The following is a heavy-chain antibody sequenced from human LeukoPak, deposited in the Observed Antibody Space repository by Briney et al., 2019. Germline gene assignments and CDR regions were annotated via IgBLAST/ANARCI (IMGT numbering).Heavy chain of an antibody. V-gene: IGHV3-43*02. Sequence: PGGSLRLSCAASGFTFGDYAMHWVRQPPGKGLGWLSLITGEGDITYHADSVKGRFTISRDNNETSLYLQMNRLRTEDTALYYCAKDIPPGDYVFASWGQGTLVIVS. CDR2: ITGEGDIT. CDR3: AKDIPPGDYVFAS. D-gene: IGHD4-17*01. CDR1: GFTFGDYA. J-gene: IGHJ4*02.